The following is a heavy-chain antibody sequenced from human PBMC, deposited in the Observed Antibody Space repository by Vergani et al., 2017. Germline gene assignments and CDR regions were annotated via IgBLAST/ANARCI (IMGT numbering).Heavy chain of an antibody. J-gene: IGHJ4*02. CDR2: ISGSGGST. V-gene: IGHV3-23*01. CDR1: GGSFSGYY. Sequence: VQLQQWGAGLLKPSETLSLTCAVYGGSFSGYYWSWIRQPPGKGLEWVSAISGSGGSTYYADSVKGRFTISRDNSKNTLYLQMNSLRAEDTAVYYCAKVSLDYYDSSGFDYWGQGTLVTVSS. D-gene: IGHD3-22*01. CDR3: AKVSLDYYDSSGFDY.